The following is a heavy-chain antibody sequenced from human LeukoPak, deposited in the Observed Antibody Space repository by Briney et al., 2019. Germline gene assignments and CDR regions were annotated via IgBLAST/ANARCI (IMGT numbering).Heavy chain of an antibody. CDR3: ARGILIGGLRFDY. V-gene: IGHV3-7*01. CDR1: GFTFSSYW. Sequence: PGGSLRLSCAASGFTFSSYWMSWVRQAPGKGLEWVANIKQDGSEKYYVDSVKGRFTISRDNAKNSLYLQMNSLRAEDTAVYYCARGILIGGLRFDYWGQGTLVTVSS. D-gene: IGHD2/OR15-2a*01. CDR2: IKQDGSEK. J-gene: IGHJ4*02.